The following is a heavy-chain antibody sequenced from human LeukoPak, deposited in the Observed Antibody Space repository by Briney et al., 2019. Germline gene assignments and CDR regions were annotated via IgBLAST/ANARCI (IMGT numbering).Heavy chain of an antibody. D-gene: IGHD3-16*01. CDR3: ARDIERERGGYYFDY. CDR1: LYTLSVYY. Sequence: ATVNVSLKGSLYTLSVYYMHGVRQPPRQGRECVGWINPNSDGINHAQKFQGRVTMTRDTSISTADMELSRLRSDDTPVYYCARDIERERGGYYFDYWGQGTLVTVSS. CDR2: INPNSDGI. V-gene: IGHV1-2*02. J-gene: IGHJ4*02.